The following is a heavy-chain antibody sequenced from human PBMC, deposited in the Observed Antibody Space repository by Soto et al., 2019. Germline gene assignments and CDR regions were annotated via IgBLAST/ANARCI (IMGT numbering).Heavy chain of an antibody. CDR1: GGSFRDYY. J-gene: IGHJ4*02. Sequence: SETLSLTCAVYGGSFRDYYWSWVRQPPGKGLEWIGQINHSGSTNYNPSLKSRVTISVDTSKNQFSLKLSSVTAADTAVYYCARTSRFDSWGQGNLVTVSS. V-gene: IGHV4-34*01. CDR2: INHSGST. CDR3: ARTSRFDS. D-gene: IGHD6-6*01.